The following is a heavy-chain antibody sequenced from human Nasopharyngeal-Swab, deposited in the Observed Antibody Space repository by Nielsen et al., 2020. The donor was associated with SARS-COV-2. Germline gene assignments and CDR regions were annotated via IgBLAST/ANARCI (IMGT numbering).Heavy chain of an antibody. CDR3: ARDRLTSQYYYDSSGYGY. J-gene: IGHJ4*02. CDR2: INPSGGST. V-gene: IGHV1-46*01. CDR1: GYTFTSYY. Sequence: ASVKVSCKASGYTFTSYYMHWVRQAPGQGLEWMGIINPSGGSTSYAQKFQGRVTMTRDTSTSTAYVELRSLRSDDTAVYYCARDRLTSQYYYDSSGYGYWGQGTLVTVSS. D-gene: IGHD3-22*01.